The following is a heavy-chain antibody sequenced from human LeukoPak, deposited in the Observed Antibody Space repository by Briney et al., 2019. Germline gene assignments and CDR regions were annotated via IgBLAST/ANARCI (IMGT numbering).Heavy chain of an antibody. CDR3: ARAFGGAWGQDY. CDR2: IYYSGST. Sequence: SETLSLTCTVSGGSISSSPFSWGWIRQPPGKGLEWIGSIYYSGSTYYNPSLKSRVTISVDTSKNQFSLKLNSVTAADTAVYYCARAFGGAWGQDYWGQGTLVTVSS. CDR1: GGSISSSPFS. J-gene: IGHJ4*02. D-gene: IGHD1-26*01. V-gene: IGHV4-39*01.